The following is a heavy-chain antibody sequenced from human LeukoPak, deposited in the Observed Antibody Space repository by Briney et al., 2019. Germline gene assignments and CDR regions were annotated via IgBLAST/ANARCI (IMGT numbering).Heavy chain of an antibody. D-gene: IGHD3/OR15-3a*01. J-gene: IGHJ6*03. V-gene: IGHV4-59*11. CDR1: GASISSHY. Sequence: SETLSLSCAVSGASISSHYWSWIRQPPGKGLEWIGYTSGSISDNPSLKSRVAVSVDPSQNQVSLSLTSVTAADTAVYYCARVLAIFGLDTTDFYMDVWGKGTTVTVSS. CDR2: TSGSI. CDR3: ARVLAIFGLDTTDFYMDV.